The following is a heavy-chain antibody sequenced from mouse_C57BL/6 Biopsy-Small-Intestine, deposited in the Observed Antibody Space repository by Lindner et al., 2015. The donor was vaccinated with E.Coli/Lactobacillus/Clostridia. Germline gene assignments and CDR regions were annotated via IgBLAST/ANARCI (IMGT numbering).Heavy chain of an antibody. CDR1: YTFTDYYM. J-gene: IGHJ1*03. CDR2: YPGSGNTY. D-gene: IGHD1-1*01. CDR3: RKGGYYGSTPYWYFDV. V-gene: IGHV1-83*01. Sequence: QLQESGPELVKPGASVKMSCKASGYTFTDYYMHWVKQKPGKGLEWIGEIYPGSGNTYYNEKFKGKATLTADTSSSTAYMQLSSLTSEDSAVYFCARKGGYYGSTPYWYFDVWGTGTTVTVSS.